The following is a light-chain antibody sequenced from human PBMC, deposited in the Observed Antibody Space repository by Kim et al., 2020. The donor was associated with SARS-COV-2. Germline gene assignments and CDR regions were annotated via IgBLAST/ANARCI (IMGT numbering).Light chain of an antibody. CDR1: QDISKY. CDR2: DAS. J-gene: IGKJ4*01. Sequence: DIRMTQSPSSLSASVGDRVTITCQASQDISKYLNWYQLKPGKAPKVLIYDASNLETGVPSRFSGSGSGTEFIFTISSLQPEDLATYYCQQYENLPVTFGGGTKVDIK. CDR3: QQYENLPVT. V-gene: IGKV1-33*01.